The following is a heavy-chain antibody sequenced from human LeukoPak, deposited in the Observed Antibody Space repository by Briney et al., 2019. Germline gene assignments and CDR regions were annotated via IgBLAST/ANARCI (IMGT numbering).Heavy chain of an antibody. CDR1: GFTVNNNY. V-gene: IGHV3-53*01. CDR3: AKAKASIVVVTAGLDY. D-gene: IGHD2-21*02. J-gene: IGHJ4*02. CDR2: IYIGGGT. Sequence: GGSLRLSCAASGFTVNNNYMSWVCQAPGKGLEWVAVIYIGGGTYYADSVKGRFTISRDNAKNSLYLQMNSLRAEDTAVYYCAKAKASIVVVTAGLDYWGQGTLVTVSS.